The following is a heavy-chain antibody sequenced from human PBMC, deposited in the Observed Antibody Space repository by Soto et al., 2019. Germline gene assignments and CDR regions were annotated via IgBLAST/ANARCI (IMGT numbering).Heavy chain of an antibody. D-gene: IGHD6-19*01. CDR3: AKELVNSGWTYFDY. Sequence: QLLESGGGLVQPGGSLRLSCAASGFTFNTYAMSWVRQAPGKGLEWVSAISDSGGRTYYADSVKGRFTISRDNSKNKLYLQMNSLRAEDTAVYFCAKELVNSGWTYFDYWGQGTLVTVSS. CDR2: ISDSGGRT. CDR1: GFTFNTYA. V-gene: IGHV3-23*01. J-gene: IGHJ4*02.